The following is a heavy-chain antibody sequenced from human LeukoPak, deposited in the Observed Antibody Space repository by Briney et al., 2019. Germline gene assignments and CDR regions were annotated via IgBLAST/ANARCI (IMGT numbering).Heavy chain of an antibody. Sequence: GGSLRLSCAATGFTFKDYGIHWVRQPPGKGLEWVSGINWNGGGTDYADSVKGRFTISRDNAKNSLYLRMTSLRPEDTALYYCAKHLRATNTYIFFGLDVWGQGTTVTVSS. CDR1: GFTFKDYG. CDR2: INWNGGGT. CDR3: AKHLRATNTYIFFGLDV. J-gene: IGHJ6*02. D-gene: IGHD1-26*01. V-gene: IGHV3-9*01.